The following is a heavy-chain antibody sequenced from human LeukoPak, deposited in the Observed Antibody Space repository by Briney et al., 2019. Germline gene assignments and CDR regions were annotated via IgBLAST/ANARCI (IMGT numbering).Heavy chain of an antibody. CDR2: IYPGDSDT. CDR1: GYSFTSYW. Sequence: GESLKISCKGSGYSFTSYWIGWVRQMPGKGLEWMGIIYPGDSDTRYSPSFQGQVTISADKSISTAYLQWSSLKASDTAMYYCARRIAVAGTQVAFDIWGQGTMVTVSS. J-gene: IGHJ3*02. D-gene: IGHD6-19*01. V-gene: IGHV5-51*01. CDR3: ARRIAVAGTQVAFDI.